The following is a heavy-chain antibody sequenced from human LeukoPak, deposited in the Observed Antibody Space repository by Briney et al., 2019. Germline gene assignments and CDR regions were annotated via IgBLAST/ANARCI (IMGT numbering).Heavy chain of an antibody. Sequence: SETLSLTCTVSGGSISSYYWSWIRQPAGKGLEWIGRIYTSGSTNYNPSLKSRVTMSVDTSKNQFSLNLSSVTAADTAVYYCARTRMAGTGGWFDPWGQGTLVTVSS. V-gene: IGHV4-4*07. D-gene: IGHD6-19*01. CDR1: GGSISSYY. CDR2: IYTSGST. CDR3: ARTRMAGTGGWFDP. J-gene: IGHJ5*02.